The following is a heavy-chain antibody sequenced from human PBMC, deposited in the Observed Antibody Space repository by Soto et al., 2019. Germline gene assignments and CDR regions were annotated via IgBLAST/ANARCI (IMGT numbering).Heavy chain of an antibody. CDR2: ISYTGST. V-gene: IGHV4-59*01. CDR1: GDTIRSDY. J-gene: IGHJ4*02. D-gene: IGHD2-2*01. Sequence: SETLSLTCSVSGDTIRSDYWNWIRQPPGKRLEWIGYISYTGSTNYNPSLRSRVTMSLDTSKNQFSLNLISVTAADTAVYYCARAAIQSHQVEGQPLSSQTLDYWGQGTQVTVS. CDR3: ARAAIQSHQVEGQPLSSQTLDY.